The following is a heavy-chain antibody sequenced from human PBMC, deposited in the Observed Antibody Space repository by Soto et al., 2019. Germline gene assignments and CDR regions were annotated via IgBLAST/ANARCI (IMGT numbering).Heavy chain of an antibody. Sequence: QVQLVQSGAEVKKPGSSVKVSCKASGGTFSSYAISWVRQAPGQGLEWMGGIIPIFGTANYAQKFQGRVTSTADESTSTAYMELSSLRSADTAVYYSARDHKAGYSSGWYDYWGQGTLVTVSS. J-gene: IGHJ4*02. CDR2: IIPIFGTA. D-gene: IGHD6-19*01. CDR1: GGTFSSYA. CDR3: ARDHKAGYSSGWYDY. V-gene: IGHV1-69*01.